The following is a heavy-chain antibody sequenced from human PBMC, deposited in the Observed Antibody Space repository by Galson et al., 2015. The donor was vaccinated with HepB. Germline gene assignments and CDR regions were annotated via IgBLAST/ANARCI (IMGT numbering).Heavy chain of an antibody. CDR2: IKQDGTEK. CDR3: ARDQDPGARPLWYFDL. D-gene: IGHD4/OR15-4a*01. V-gene: IGHV3-7*01. Sequence: SLRLSCAASGFTSRAYWMTWVRQAPGKGLEWVANIKQDGTEKYYGDSVKGRFTISRDNAKNSLSLQMNSLRAEDTAVYYCARDQDPGARPLWYFDLWGRGTLVTVSS. J-gene: IGHJ2*01. CDR1: GFTSRAYW.